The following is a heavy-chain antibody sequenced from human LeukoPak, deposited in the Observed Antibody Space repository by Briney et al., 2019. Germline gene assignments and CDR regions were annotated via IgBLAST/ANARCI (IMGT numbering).Heavy chain of an antibody. D-gene: IGHD2-21*02. CDR1: GFPLSSYA. CDR2: TSSSDAGT. J-gene: IGHJ4*02. V-gene: IGHV3-23*01. CDR3: AKVPTVTAVDY. Sequence: GGSLRLSCAAFGFPLSSYAMSWVRQAPGKGLEWVSATSSSDAGTYHADSVKGRFTISRDNSKNTLYLQMNSLRAEDTAMYYCAKVPTVTAVDYWGQGTLVTVSS.